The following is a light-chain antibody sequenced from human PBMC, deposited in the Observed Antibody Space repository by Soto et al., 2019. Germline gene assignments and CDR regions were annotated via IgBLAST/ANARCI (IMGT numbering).Light chain of an antibody. V-gene: IGLV7-43*01. J-gene: IGLJ2*01. CDR2: STS. CDR1: AGAVTSAYY. CDR3: LLYYGGAQVR. Sequence: QTVVTQEPSLTVSPGGTVTLTCASSAGAVTSAYYTNWLQQKPGQAPRALIYSTSEKHSWTPARFSGSLLGGKAALTLSAAQPEDEADYYCLLYYGGAQVRFGGGTKVTVL.